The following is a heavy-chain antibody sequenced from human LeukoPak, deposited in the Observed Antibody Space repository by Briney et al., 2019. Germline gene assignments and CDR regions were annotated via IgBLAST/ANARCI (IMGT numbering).Heavy chain of an antibody. CDR3: AGDLISGSGSLGY. D-gene: IGHD3-10*01. J-gene: IGHJ4*02. V-gene: IGHV3-74*01. Sequence: GGSLRLSCAASGFTFSSYAMGWVRQAPGKGLVWVARINTNGSPTQYADSVKGRFTISRDNAKTTLYLQMNSLRDEDTAVYYCAGDLISGSGSLGYWGQGTLVTVSS. CDR1: GFTFSSYA. CDR2: INTNGSPT.